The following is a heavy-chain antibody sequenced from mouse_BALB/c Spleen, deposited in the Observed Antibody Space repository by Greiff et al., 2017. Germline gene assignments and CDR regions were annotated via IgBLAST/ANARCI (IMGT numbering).Heavy chain of an antibody. J-gene: IGHJ4*01. V-gene: IGHV1S29*02. Sequence: VQLKESGPELVKPGASVKISCKASGYTFTDYNMHWVKQSHGKSLEWIGYIYPYNGGTGYNQKFKSKATLTVDNSSSTAYMELRSLTSEDSAVYYCARPYYGSGRSSMDYWGQGTSVTVSS. D-gene: IGHD1-1*01. CDR2: IYPYNGGT. CDR1: GYTFTDYN. CDR3: ARPYYGSGRSSMDY.